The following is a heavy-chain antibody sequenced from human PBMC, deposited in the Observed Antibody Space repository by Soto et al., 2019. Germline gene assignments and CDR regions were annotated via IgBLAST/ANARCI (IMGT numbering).Heavy chain of an antibody. CDR3: ATRPLLPGAP. CDR1: GFTFSSND. V-gene: IGHV3-53*01. D-gene: IGHD3-22*01. Sequence: EVQLVESGGGLIQPGGSLRLSCAASGFTFSSNDMKWVRQAPGKGLGWVSLIYSGGSTYYADSVKGRFTISRDNSKNTLYLQMSSLRAEDTAVYYCATRPLLPGAPWGQGTMVTVSS. CDR2: IYSGGST. J-gene: IGHJ3*01.